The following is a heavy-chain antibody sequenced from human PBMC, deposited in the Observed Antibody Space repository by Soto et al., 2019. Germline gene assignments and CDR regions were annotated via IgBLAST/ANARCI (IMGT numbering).Heavy chain of an antibody. Sequence: GGSLRLSCAASGFTFSSYSMNWVRQAPGKGLEWVSYISSSSSTIYYADSVKGRFTISRDNAKNSLYLQMNSLRAEDTAVYYCARVGNYDILTGYYNYYYYMDVWGKGTTVTVSS. D-gene: IGHD3-9*01. V-gene: IGHV3-48*01. CDR3: ARVGNYDILTGYYNYYYYMDV. CDR1: GFTFSSYS. J-gene: IGHJ6*03. CDR2: ISSSSSTI.